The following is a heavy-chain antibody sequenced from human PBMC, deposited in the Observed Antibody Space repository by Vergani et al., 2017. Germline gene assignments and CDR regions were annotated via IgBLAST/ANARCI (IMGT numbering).Heavy chain of an antibody. V-gene: IGHV4-39*07. D-gene: IGHD2-21*02. CDR3: ARNPYCGGDCYSDAFDI. J-gene: IGHJ3*02. CDR1: TDSVSNTFYY. CDR2: IYYSGST. Sequence: QVQLQESGPGLVKPSETLSLTCTVSTDSVSNTFYYGGWIRQTPGKGLEWIGSIYYSGSTNYNPSLKSRVTISVDTSKNQFSLKLSSVTAADTAVYYCARNPYCGGDCYSDAFDIWGQGTMVTVSS.